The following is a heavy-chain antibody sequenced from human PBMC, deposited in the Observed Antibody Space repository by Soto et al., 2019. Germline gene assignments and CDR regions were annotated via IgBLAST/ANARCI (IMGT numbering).Heavy chain of an antibody. CDR1: GFTFSSYA. CDR3: AKGSTVTRRQFYGY. V-gene: IGHV3-23*01. J-gene: IGHJ4*02. D-gene: IGHD4-17*01. CDR2: ISGSGGST. Sequence: EVQLLESGGGLVQPGGSLRLSCAASGFTFSSYAMSWVRQAPGKGLEWVSAISGSGGSTYYADSVKGRFTISRDNSKNTLYLQMNSLRAEDTAVYCCAKGSTVTRRQFYGYWGQGTLVTVSS.